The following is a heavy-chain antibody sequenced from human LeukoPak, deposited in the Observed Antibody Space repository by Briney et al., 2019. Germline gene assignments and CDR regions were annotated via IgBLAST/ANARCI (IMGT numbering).Heavy chain of an antibody. J-gene: IGHJ4*02. Sequence: GGSLRLSCAASGFTFSSYWMTWVRQTPGKGLEWVADIRMDGGEQYYMDSVEGRFTISRDNAKNSLYLQMYSLRPEDTAVYYCARDKGYNSAYWGRGTLVTVSS. V-gene: IGHV3-7*01. CDR1: GFTFSSYW. CDR2: IRMDGGEQ. D-gene: IGHD5-24*01. CDR3: ARDKGYNSAY.